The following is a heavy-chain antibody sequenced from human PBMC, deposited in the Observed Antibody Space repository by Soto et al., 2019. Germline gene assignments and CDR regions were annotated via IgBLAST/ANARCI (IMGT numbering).Heavy chain of an antibody. Sequence: SVKVSCKVSGFTFTSSAVQWVRQARGQRLEWIGWIVVGSGNTNYARKFQERVTITRDMSTSTAYMELSSLRSEDTAVYYCAADPHVLLWFGETNAFDIGGQGTMVTVS. CDR3: AADPHVLLWFGETNAFDI. V-gene: IGHV1-58*01. J-gene: IGHJ3*02. CDR2: IVVGSGNT. CDR1: GFTFTSSA. D-gene: IGHD3-10*01.